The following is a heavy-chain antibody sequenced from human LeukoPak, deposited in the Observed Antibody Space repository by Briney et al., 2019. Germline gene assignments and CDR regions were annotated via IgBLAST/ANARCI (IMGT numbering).Heavy chain of an antibody. V-gene: IGHV4-59*01. J-gene: IGHJ6*03. CDR3: TRTTMVRGTYYMDV. Sequence: SETLSLTCTVSGGSISSYYWSWIRQPPGKGLEWIGYIYYSGYTNYNPSLKSRVTISVDTSKNQFSLKLSSVTAADTAVYYCTRTTMVRGTYYMDVWGKGTTVTISS. CDR1: GGSISSYY. CDR2: IYYSGYT. D-gene: IGHD3-10*01.